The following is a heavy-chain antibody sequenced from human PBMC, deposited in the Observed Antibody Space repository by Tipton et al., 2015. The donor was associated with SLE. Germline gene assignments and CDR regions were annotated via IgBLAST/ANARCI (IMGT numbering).Heavy chain of an antibody. CDR2: ITRSSSGI. CDR3: ARDVGTENDGFDI. V-gene: IGHV3-48*02. CDR1: GFSLSSYR. J-gene: IGHJ3*02. Sequence: SLRLSCVASGFSLSSYRMNWVRQAPGEGLEWISHITRSSSGIYYADSVKDRFTISRDNAKNSVYLQMNSLRDEDTAVYYCARDVGTENDGFDIWGRGTMVTVST. D-gene: IGHD1-1*01.